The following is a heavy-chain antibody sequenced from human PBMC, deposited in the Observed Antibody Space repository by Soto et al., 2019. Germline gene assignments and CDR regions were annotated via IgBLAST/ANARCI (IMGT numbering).Heavy chain of an antibody. CDR3: ARVSGSYSNYYYYGMDV. CDR2: VNPSGGST. Sequence: ASVKVSCKASGYTFTSYYIHWVRQAPGQGLEWMGIVNPSGGSTNYAQNFQGRVTMTRDTSTTTVYMELSSLRSEDTAVYYCARVSGSYSNYYYYGMDVWGQGTTVTVSS. V-gene: IGHV1-46*01. J-gene: IGHJ6*02. D-gene: IGHD1-26*01. CDR1: GYTFTSYY.